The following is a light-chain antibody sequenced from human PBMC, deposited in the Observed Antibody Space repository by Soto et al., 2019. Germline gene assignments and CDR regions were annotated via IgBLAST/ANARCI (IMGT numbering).Light chain of an antibody. CDR2: HVS. CDR3: ASYAGSDTLV. V-gene: IGLV2-14*03. J-gene: IGLJ1*01. CDR1: SRDVGGYNF. Sequence: QSVLTPPASVSWSPGRSITISCTGASRDVGGYNFVSWYQQHPGEAPKLVIYHVSDRPSGFSSRFSGSKSGNTASLTISRLQPEDEADYFCASYAGSDTLVFGTGTKVTV.